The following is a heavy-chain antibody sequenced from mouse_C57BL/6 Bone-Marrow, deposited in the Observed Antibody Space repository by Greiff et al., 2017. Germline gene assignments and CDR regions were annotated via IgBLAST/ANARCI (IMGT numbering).Heavy chain of an antibody. J-gene: IGHJ3*01. CDR3: ARGDYYGPWFAY. V-gene: IGHV1-69*01. D-gene: IGHD1-1*01. CDR2: IDPSDSYT. Sequence: QVQLQQPGAELVMPGASVKLSCKASGYTFTSYWMHWVKQRPGQGLEWIGEIDPSDSYTNYNQKFKGKSTLTVDKSSSTAYMQLSSLTSEDSAVYYCARGDYYGPWFAYWGQGNLVTVSA. CDR1: GYTFTSYW.